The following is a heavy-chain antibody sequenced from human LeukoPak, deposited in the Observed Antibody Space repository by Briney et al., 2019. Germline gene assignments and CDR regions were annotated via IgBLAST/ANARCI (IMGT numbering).Heavy chain of an antibody. J-gene: IGHJ5*02. V-gene: IGHV4-4*02. D-gene: IGHD2-15*01. CDR1: GGSISSSNW. Sequence: SGTLSLTCAVSGGSISSSNWWSWVRQPPGKGLEWIGQIYHSGSTNYNPSLKSRVTISVYKSKNQFSLKLRSVTAADTAVYYCARPLSLGYCSGGSCYGRGAWFDRWGQGTLVTVSS. CDR2: IYHSGST. CDR3: ARPLSLGYCSGGSCYGRGAWFDR.